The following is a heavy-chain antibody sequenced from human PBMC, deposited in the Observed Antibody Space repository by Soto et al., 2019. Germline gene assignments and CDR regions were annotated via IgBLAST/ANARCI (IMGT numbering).Heavy chain of an antibody. V-gene: IGHV1-18*01. D-gene: IGHD3-3*01. Sequence: AASVKVSCKASGYTFTSYGISWVRQAPGQGLEWMGWISAYNGNTNYAQKLQGRVTMTTDTSTSTAYMELRSLRSDDTAVYYCARDRYYDFWSGYYTGGYYYGMDVWGQGTTVTVSS. CDR3: ARDRYYDFWSGYYTGGYYYGMDV. CDR2: ISAYNGNT. CDR1: GYTFTSYG. J-gene: IGHJ6*02.